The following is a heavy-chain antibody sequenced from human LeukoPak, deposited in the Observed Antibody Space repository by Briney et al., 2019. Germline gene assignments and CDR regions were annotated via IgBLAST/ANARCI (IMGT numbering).Heavy chain of an antibody. CDR2: TRNKANSYTT. D-gene: IGHD2-15*01. J-gene: IGHJ6*03. Sequence: PGGSLRLSCAASGFTFSDHYMDWVRQAPGKGLEWVGRTRNKANSYTTEYAASVKGRFTISRDDSKNSLYLQMNSLKTEDTAVYYCARVLQGYYFYYMDVWGKGTTGTVSS. CDR3: ARVLQGYYFYYMDV. CDR1: GFTFSDHY. V-gene: IGHV3-72*01.